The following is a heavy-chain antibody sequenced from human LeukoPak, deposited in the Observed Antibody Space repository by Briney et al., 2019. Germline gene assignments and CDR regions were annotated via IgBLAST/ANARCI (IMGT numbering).Heavy chain of an antibody. J-gene: IGHJ4*02. D-gene: IGHD5-24*01. CDR3: AKVGWQPPDY. V-gene: IGHV3-23*01. CDR1: GFTFSSYA. CDR2: ISGSGDST. Sequence: PGGSLRLSCAASGFTFSSYAMSWVRQAPGKGLEWVSAISGSGDSTYYADSVKGRFTISRDNSRNTLYLQMNRLRAEDTAVYYCAKVGWQPPDYWGQGTLVTVSS.